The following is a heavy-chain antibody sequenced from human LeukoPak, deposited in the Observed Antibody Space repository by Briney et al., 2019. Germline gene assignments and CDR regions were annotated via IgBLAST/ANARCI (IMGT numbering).Heavy chain of an antibody. Sequence: PSETLSLTCTVSGGSISGSSYYWGWIRQPPGKGLEWIGNVYYSGSTFYNPSLKSRVTISVDTSKNQFSLKLSSVAAADTAVYYCARHFRGYYYDAFDIWGHGTMVTVSS. D-gene: IGHD3-10*01. V-gene: IGHV4-39*01. J-gene: IGHJ3*02. CDR1: GGSISGSSYY. CDR3: ARHFRGYYYDAFDI. CDR2: VYYSGST.